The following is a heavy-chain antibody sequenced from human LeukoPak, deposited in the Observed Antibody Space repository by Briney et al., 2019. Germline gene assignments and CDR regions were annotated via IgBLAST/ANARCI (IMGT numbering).Heavy chain of an antibody. V-gene: IGHV4-59*01. CDR1: GGSISSYY. J-gene: IGHJ4*02. CDR3: ARGASGYYNGVDY. CDR2: IYYSGST. Sequence: SETLSLTCTASGGSISSYYWSWIRQPPGKGLEWIGYIYYSGSTNYNPSLKSRVTISVDTSKNQFSLKLSSVTAADTAVYYCARGASGYYNGVDYWGQGTLVTVSS. D-gene: IGHD3-22*01.